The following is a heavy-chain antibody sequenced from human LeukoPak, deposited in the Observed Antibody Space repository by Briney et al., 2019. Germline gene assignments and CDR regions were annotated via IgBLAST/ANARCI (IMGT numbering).Heavy chain of an antibody. CDR1: GFTFSDYY. D-gene: IGHD1-26*01. Sequence: SGGSLTLSCAASGFTFSDYYMSWMRQAPGKALEWVSYISSSSSTIYYAESVKGRFTISRDNAKNSLYLQMNSLGAEDTAVYYCARVPFRRWELPDYWGQGTLVTVSS. CDR2: ISSSSSTI. CDR3: ARVPFRRWELPDY. V-gene: IGHV3-11*01. J-gene: IGHJ4*02.